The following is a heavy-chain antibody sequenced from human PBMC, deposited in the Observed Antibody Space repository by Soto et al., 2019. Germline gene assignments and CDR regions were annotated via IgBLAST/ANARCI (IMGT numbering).Heavy chain of an antibody. CDR1: GYTFTSYG. D-gene: IGHD3-22*01. CDR2: ISAYNGNT. Sequence: QVQLVQSGAEVKKPGTSVKVSCKASGYTFTSYGISWVRQAPGQGLEWMGWISAYNGNTNYAQNLQGRVTMTTDTPNSTGYVELRSLRADDTAVYYCASSGCYDSTWFDPCGQGTLVTVSA. V-gene: IGHV1-18*04. CDR3: ASSGCYDSTWFDP. J-gene: IGHJ5*02.